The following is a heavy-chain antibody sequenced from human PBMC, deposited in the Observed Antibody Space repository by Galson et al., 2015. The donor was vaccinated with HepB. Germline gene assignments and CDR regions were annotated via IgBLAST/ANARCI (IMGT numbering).Heavy chain of an antibody. D-gene: IGHD3-9*01. V-gene: IGHV3-33*05. CDR1: GISLIEHT. Sequence: SLRLSCAASGISLIEHTIYWVRQAPGKGLEWVAAISYDESNKLYADSVKGRSTISRDISKNTLYLQMNSLRVEDTALYFCARGGGLLTDYRGMDVWGQGTTVTVSS. J-gene: IGHJ6*02. CDR3: ARGGGLLTDYRGMDV. CDR2: ISYDESNK.